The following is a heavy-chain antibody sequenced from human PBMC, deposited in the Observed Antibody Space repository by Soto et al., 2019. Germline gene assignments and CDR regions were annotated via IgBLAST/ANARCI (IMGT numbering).Heavy chain of an antibody. J-gene: IGHJ6*02. Sequence: PSETLSLTCTVSGGSISSGGYYWSWIRQHPGKGLERIGYINYSGSTYYNPSLKSRVTISVDTSKNQFSLKLSSVTAADTAVYYCARDGGYCSGGSCYHLDRTMDVWGQGTTVTVSS. CDR2: INYSGST. V-gene: IGHV4-31*03. CDR3: ARDGGYCSGGSCYHLDRTMDV. CDR1: GGSISSGGYY. D-gene: IGHD2-15*01.